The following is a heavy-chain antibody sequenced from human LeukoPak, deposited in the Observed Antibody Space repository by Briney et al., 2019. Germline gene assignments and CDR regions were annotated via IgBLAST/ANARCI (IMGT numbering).Heavy chain of an antibody. Sequence: GASVKVSCKASGYTFTSYYMHWVRQAHGQGLEWMGIINPSGGSTSYAQKFQGRVTLTRDMSTSTDYMELRSLKSEDTAVYYCARDNSVGDIAWWFDPWGQGTLVTVSS. CDR2: INPSGGST. CDR3: ARDNSVGDIAWWFDP. J-gene: IGHJ5*02. V-gene: IGHV1-46*01. D-gene: IGHD3-10*01. CDR1: GYTFTSYY.